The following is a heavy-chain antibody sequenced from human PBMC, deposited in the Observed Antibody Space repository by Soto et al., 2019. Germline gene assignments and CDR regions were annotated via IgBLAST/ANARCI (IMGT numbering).Heavy chain of an antibody. CDR2: IYYSGST. CDR1: GGSVDSVDYY. J-gene: IGHJ3*02. V-gene: IGHV4-61*08. CDR3: ARAVLYYDGSGYFIRDAFDI. Sequence: PSETLSLTCTVSGGSVDSVDYYWSWIRQPPAEGLEWIGYIYYSGSTNYNPSLKSRVTISVDTSKNQFSLKLSSVTAADTAVYYCARAVLYYDGSGYFIRDAFDIWGQGTMVTVSS. D-gene: IGHD3-22*01.